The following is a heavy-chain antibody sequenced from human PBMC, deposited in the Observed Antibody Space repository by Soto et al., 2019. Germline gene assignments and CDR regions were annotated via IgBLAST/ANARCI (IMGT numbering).Heavy chain of an antibody. D-gene: IGHD2-2*01. CDR1: GYSFISYW. Sequence: GESLKISCKGSGYSFISYWIGWVRQMPGKGLEWMGIIYPGDSDTRYSPSFQGQVTISADKSISTAYLQWSSLKASDTAMYYCARRDIGGYCSSTNCYGLDVWGQGTTVTVSS. CDR2: IYPGDSDT. CDR3: ARRDIGGYCSSTNCYGLDV. V-gene: IGHV5-51*01. J-gene: IGHJ6*02.